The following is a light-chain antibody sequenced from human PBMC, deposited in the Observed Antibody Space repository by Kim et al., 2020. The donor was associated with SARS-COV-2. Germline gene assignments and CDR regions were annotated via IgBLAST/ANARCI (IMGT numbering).Light chain of an antibody. CDR1: SSNIVAGYS. Sequence: SVPTSSPGLSSNIVAGYSLHWYQHRPGPAPTLLLYLHTNRPSGFPARFSCSNSDSSASPSITVLQSEDDADYYCQSYDFCLGCSVFGGVTQLTVL. V-gene: IGLV1-40*01. J-gene: IGLJ2*01. CDR3: QSYDFCLGCSV. CDR2: LHT.